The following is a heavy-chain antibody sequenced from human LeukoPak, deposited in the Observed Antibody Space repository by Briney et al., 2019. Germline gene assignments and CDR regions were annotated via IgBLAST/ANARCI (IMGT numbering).Heavy chain of an antibody. D-gene: IGHD3-10*01. V-gene: IGHV1-8*03. CDR1: GYTFTSYD. CDR2: MNPNSGNT. J-gene: IGHJ3*02. Sequence: GASVKVSCKASGYTFTSYDINWVRQATGQGLEWMRWMNPNSGNTGYAQKFQGRDTITRNTSISTAYMELSSLRSEDTAVYYCARSMRGSGSYFIDAFDIWGQGTMVTVSS. CDR3: ARSMRGSGSYFIDAFDI.